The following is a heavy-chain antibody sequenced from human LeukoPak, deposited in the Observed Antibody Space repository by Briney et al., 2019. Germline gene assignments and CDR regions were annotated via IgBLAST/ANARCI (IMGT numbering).Heavy chain of an antibody. J-gene: IGHJ4*01. V-gene: IGHV3-21*03. Sequence: GGSLRLSCAASGFTFSNYAMNWVRQAPGKGLEWVSSISGSSTDIYYADSVKGRFSISRDNAKNSLYLQMNSLRDEDTALYYCARDPSEASHPHYFDYWGQGTLVTVSS. CDR1: GFTFSNYA. CDR3: ARDPSEASHPHYFDY. CDR2: ISGSSTDI.